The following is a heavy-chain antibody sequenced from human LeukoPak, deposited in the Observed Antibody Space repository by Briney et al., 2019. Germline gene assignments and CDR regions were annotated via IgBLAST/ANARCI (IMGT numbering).Heavy chain of an antibody. CDR3: ARQGLENSGWYYFDY. J-gene: IGHJ4*02. Sequence: SETLSLTCTVSGGSISGSSYYWGWIRQPPGKGLEWIGSIYYSGSTYYNPSLKSRVTISVDTSKNQFSLKLNSVIAADMAVYYCARQGLENSGWYYFDYWGQGTLVTVSS. CDR2: IYYSGST. D-gene: IGHD6-19*01. CDR1: GGSISGSSYY. V-gene: IGHV4-39*01.